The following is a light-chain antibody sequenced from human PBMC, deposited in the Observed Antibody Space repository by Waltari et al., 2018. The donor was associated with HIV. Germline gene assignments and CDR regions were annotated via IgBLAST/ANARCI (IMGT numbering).Light chain of an antibody. J-gene: IGLJ3*02. CDR1: SSHVGGYSS. CDR2: EVS. Sequence: QSALTQPASVSGSPGQSITISCTGTSSHVGGYSSVSWYQQHPGKAPKLMIYEVSNRPSGVSNRFSGSKSDNTASLTISGLQAEDEADYYCSSYRSSSTPLWVFGGGTKLTVL. CDR3: SSYRSSSTPLWV. V-gene: IGLV2-14*01.